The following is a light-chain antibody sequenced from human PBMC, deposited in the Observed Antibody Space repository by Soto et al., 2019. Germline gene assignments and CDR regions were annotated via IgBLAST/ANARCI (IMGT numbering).Light chain of an antibody. CDR2: DAS. V-gene: IGKV3-15*01. J-gene: IGKJ1*01. CDR3: QQNKDWPGT. Sequence: EIVMTQSPATLSVSPGERATLSSRASQSVSSYLAWYQQKHGKAPRILIYDASTRATGIPVRFSGSGSGTEFTLTISRLQSEDFGVYYCQQNKDWPGTFGQGTKVDIK. CDR1: QSVSSY.